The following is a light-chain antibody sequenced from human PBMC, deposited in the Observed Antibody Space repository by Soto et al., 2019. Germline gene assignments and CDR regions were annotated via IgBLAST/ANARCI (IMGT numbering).Light chain of an antibody. CDR3: AAWDDSLSGVV. V-gene: IGLV1-47*01. CDR1: ISNLGSNL. CDR2: RND. Sequence: QSVLTQPPSASGTPGQRVTISCSGSISNLGSNLVFWYQQLPGAAPKLLISRNDQRPSGVPDRFSGSKSGTSASLAISGLRSEDEADYHCAAWDDSLSGVVFGGGTKVTVL. J-gene: IGLJ3*02.